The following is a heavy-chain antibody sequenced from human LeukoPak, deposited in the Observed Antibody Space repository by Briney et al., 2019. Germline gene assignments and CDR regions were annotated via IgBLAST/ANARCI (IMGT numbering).Heavy chain of an antibody. CDR1: GFTFNNYL. Sequence: GGPLRLSCAASGFTFNNYLMSWVRQAPGKGLEWVANIRQHGIEKYYASSLVGRISISRDNAKNSLYLQMNSLRAEDTAVYYCARVNFNYDYGMDVWGQGTTVTVSS. J-gene: IGHJ6*02. CDR2: IRQHGIEK. V-gene: IGHV3-7*01. CDR3: ARVNFNYDYGMDV. D-gene: IGHD1-7*01.